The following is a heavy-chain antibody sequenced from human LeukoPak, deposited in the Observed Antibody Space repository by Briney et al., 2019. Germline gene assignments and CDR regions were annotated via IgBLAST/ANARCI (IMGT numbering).Heavy chain of an antibody. CDR3: ARPPMYSSGWYWFDP. CDR1: GYTFTSYG. V-gene: IGHV1-18*01. CDR2: ISAYNGNT. J-gene: IGHJ5*02. D-gene: IGHD6-19*01. Sequence: ASVKVSCKASGYTFTSYGISWVRQAPGQGLEWMGWISAYNGNTNYAQKHQGRVTMTTDTSTSTAYMELRSLRSDDTAVYYCARPPMYSSGWYWFDPWGQGTLVTVSS.